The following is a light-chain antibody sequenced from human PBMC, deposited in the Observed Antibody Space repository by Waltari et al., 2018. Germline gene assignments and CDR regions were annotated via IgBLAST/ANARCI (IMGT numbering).Light chain of an antibody. CDR3: QQYNNWPPGT. V-gene: IGKV3-15*01. J-gene: IGKJ1*01. CDR1: QTIARS. CDR2: GAS. Sequence: ETVQTQSPATMSVSPGERTTLSCKTRQTIARSLAWYQQKPAQAPRLVIYGASIRATGIPARFSGSWSETEFALTISGLQSEDFAVYYCQQYNNWPPGTFGQGTKVEI.